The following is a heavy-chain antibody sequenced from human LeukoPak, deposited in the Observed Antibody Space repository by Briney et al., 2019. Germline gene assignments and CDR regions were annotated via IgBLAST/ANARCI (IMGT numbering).Heavy chain of an antibody. CDR2: INHSGST. Sequence: SETLSLTCAVYGGSFSGYYWSWIRQPPGKGLEWIGEINHSGSTNYNPSLKSRVTISVDTSKNQFSLKLSSVTAADTAVYYCARGLRGYSYGKIGYWGQGTLVTVSS. V-gene: IGHV4-34*01. CDR1: GGSFSGYY. D-gene: IGHD5-18*01. CDR3: ARGLRGYSYGKIGY. J-gene: IGHJ4*02.